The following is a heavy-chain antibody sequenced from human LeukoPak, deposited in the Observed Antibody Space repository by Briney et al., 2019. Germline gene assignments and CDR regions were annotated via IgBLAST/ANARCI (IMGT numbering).Heavy chain of an antibody. V-gene: IGHV1-46*01. Sequence: GGSLRLSCAASGFTFSSYWMSWVRQAPGQGLEWMGIINPSGGSTSYAQKFQGRVTMTRDTSTSTVYMELSSLRSEDTAVYYCARESRGYSSSPYYYYGMDVWGQGTTVTVSS. D-gene: IGHD6-13*01. J-gene: IGHJ6*02. CDR3: ARESRGYSSSPYYYYGMDV. CDR1: GFTFSSYW. CDR2: INPSGGST.